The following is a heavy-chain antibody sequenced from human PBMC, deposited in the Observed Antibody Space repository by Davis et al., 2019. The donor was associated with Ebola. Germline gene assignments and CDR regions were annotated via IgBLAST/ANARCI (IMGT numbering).Heavy chain of an antibody. CDR1: GFRSRDHH. V-gene: IGHV3-72*01. D-gene: IGHD3-22*01. J-gene: IGHJ6*02. Sequence: GGSLRLSCAASGFRSRDHHMDWVRQAPGKGLEWVSRIGNKDNTHIIEYAASVKGRFTISRDDSKNSLYLQMDSLKTEDTAVYYCARRGTYYYDSSGYYYVVEYYGMDVWGQGTTVTVSS. CDR3: ARRGTYYYDSSGYYYVVEYYGMDV. CDR2: IGNKDNTHII.